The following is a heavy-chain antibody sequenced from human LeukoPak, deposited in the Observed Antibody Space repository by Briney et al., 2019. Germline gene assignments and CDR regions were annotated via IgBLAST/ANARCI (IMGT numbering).Heavy chain of an antibody. CDR3: ASRPDYYDSSGLAAFDI. Sequence: SSETLSLTCTVSGGSISSYYWSWIRQPPGKGLEWIGYIYYSGSTNYNPSLKSRVTISVDTSKNQFSLKLSSVIAADTAVYYCASRPDYYDSSGLAAFDIWGQGTMVTVSS. V-gene: IGHV4-59*01. CDR1: GGSISSYY. CDR2: IYYSGST. J-gene: IGHJ3*02. D-gene: IGHD3-22*01.